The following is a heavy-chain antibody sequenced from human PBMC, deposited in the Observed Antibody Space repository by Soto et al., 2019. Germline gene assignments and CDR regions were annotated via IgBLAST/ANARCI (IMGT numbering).Heavy chain of an antibody. CDR3: AKDPLGLPVPGYSGYDYSY. J-gene: IGHJ4*02. CDR2: ISGSGGST. Sequence: PGGSLRLSCAASGFTFSSYAMSWVRQAPGKGLEWVSAISGSGGSTYYADSVKGRFTISRDNSKNTLYLQMNSLRAEDTAVYYCAKDPLGLPVPGYSGYDYSYWGQGTLVTVSS. V-gene: IGHV3-23*01. CDR1: GFTFSSYA. D-gene: IGHD5-12*01.